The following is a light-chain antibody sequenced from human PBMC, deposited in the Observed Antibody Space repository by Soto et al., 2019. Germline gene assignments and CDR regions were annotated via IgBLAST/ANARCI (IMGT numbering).Light chain of an antibody. Sequence: QTVVTQEPSFSVSPGGTVTLTCGLSSGSVSTNYYPSWYQQTPGQAPRTLIYNTNTRSSGVPDRFSGSIVGDKAALTITGAQAEDGCDYYCVLYMASGIVIFGGGTKLTVL. CDR1: SGSVSTNYY. V-gene: IGLV8-61*01. CDR2: NTN. CDR3: VLYMASGIVI. J-gene: IGLJ2*01.